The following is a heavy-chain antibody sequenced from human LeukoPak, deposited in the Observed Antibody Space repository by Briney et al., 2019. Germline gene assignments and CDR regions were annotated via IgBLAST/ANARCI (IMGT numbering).Heavy chain of an antibody. J-gene: IGHJ4*02. CDR1: GGTFSSYA. V-gene: IGHV1-18*01. D-gene: IGHD5-18*01. CDR2: ISAYNGNT. Sequence: ASVKVSCKASGGTFSSYAFSWVRQAPGQGLEWMGWISAYNGNTNYAQKLQGRVTMTTDTSTSTAYMELRSLRSDDTAVYYCARDKVVDTAMMLDYWGQGTLVTVSS. CDR3: ARDKVVDTAMMLDY.